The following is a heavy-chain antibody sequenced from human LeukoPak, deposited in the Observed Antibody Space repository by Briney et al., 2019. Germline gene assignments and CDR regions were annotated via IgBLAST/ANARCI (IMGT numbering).Heavy chain of an antibody. J-gene: IGHJ6*04. CDR1: GFTFSSYE. CDR2: ISSCGNTI. V-gene: IGHV3-48*03. CDR3: AELGITMIGGV. Sequence: GGSLTLSCGASGFTFSSYEMNWVRQAPGKGLEWVSYISSCGNTIHYADSVKGSYTISRDNVKNSLYRQMNSLRAEDTAVYYCAELGITMIGGVWGKGTTVTISS. D-gene: IGHD3-10*02.